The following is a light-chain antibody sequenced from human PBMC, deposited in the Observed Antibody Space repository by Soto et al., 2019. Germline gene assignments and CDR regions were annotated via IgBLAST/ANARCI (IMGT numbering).Light chain of an antibody. CDR2: AAS. J-gene: IGKJ2*01. CDR1: QGIRSS. Sequence: DIQLTQYPSFLSASVGDRVTITCRASQGIRSSLAWYQQRPGKAPKLLIYAASILQSGVPSRFSGSGSGTEFTLTISSLQPEDFATYYCQQLNLYPPFTFGQGTKLETK. CDR3: QQLNLYPPFT. V-gene: IGKV1-9*01.